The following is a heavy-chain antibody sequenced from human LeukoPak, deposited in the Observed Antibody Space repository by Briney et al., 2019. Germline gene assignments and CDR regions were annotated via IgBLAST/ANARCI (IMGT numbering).Heavy chain of an antibody. V-gene: IGHV3-23*01. CDR1: GFTFSSYA. J-gene: IGHJ4*02. CDR3: AKPDPNYGILTGYFSY. Sequence: PGGSLRPSCAASGFTFSSYAMSWVRQAPGKGLEWVSAISGSGGSTYYADSVKGRFTISRDNSKNTLYLQMNSLRAEDTAVYYCAKPDPNYGILTGYFSYWGQGTLVTVSS. CDR2: ISGSGGST. D-gene: IGHD3-9*01.